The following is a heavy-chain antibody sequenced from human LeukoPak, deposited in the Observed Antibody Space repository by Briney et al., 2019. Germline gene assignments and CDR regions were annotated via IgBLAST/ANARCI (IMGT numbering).Heavy chain of an antibody. D-gene: IGHD3-10*01. J-gene: IGHJ2*01. CDR1: GGSISSGSYY. Sequence: SETLSLTCTVSGGSISSGSYYWSWIRQPAGKGLEWIGRIYTSGSTNYNPSLKSRVTISVDTSKNQFSLKLSSVTAADTAVYYCARTRPQAPLSGPWYFDLWGRGTLVTVSS. CDR3: ARTRPQAPLSGPWYFDL. V-gene: IGHV4-61*02. CDR2: IYTSGST.